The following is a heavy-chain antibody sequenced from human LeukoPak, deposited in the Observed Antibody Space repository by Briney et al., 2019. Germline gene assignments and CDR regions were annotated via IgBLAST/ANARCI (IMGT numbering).Heavy chain of an antibody. V-gene: IGHV3-21*01. Sequence: GGSLRLSCAASGFTFSSYNMNWVRQAPGKGLEWVSSITSDSRYMYYADSVKGRFTISRDNSKNTLYLQMNSLRAEDTAVYYCAKGSKEVLFTRDHYMDVWGKGTTVTISS. CDR2: ITSDSRYM. D-gene: IGHD3-3*01. CDR1: GFTFSSYN. CDR3: AKGSKEVLFTRDHYMDV. J-gene: IGHJ6*03.